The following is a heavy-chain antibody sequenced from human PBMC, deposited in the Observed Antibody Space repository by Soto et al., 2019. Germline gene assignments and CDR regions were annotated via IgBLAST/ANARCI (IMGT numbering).Heavy chain of an antibody. CDR1: GFTFSSYA. Sequence: GGSLRLSCAASGFTFSSYAMSWVRQAPGKGLEWVSAISGSGGSSYYADSVKGRFTISRDNSKNTLYLQMNSLRAEDTAVYYCAKALGEYGSGSYGYWGQGTLVTVSS. J-gene: IGHJ4*02. D-gene: IGHD3-10*01. V-gene: IGHV3-23*01. CDR3: AKALGEYGSGSYGY. CDR2: ISGSGGSS.